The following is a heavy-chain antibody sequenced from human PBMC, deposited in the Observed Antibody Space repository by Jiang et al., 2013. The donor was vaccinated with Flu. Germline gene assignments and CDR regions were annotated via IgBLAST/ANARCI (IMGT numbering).Heavy chain of an antibody. J-gene: IGHJ6*02. D-gene: IGHD3-22*01. Sequence: NWVRQATGQGLEWMGWMNPNSGNTGYAQKFQGRITMTRNTSISTAYMELSSLRSEDTAVYYCARGGDGYYDSSGYYPHYYGMDVWGQGTTVTVSS. CDR2: MNPNSGNT. CDR3: ARGGDGYYDSSGYYPHYYGMDV. V-gene: IGHV1-8*01.